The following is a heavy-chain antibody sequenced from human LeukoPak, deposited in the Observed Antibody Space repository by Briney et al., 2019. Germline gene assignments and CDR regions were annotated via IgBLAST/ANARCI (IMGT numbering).Heavy chain of an antibody. V-gene: IGHV3-9*01. D-gene: IGHD2-15*01. CDR1: GFKFDDYA. CDR3: ARSVVVVAATPTHFDL. Sequence: TGGSLRLSCAASGFKFDDYAMHWVRLGPGKGLEWVSGISWSSGHMDYADSVKGRFTISRDNAENSLYLQMDSLRPEDTALYYCARSVVVVAATPTHFDLWGRGTQVTVSS. CDR2: ISWSSGHM. J-gene: IGHJ2*01.